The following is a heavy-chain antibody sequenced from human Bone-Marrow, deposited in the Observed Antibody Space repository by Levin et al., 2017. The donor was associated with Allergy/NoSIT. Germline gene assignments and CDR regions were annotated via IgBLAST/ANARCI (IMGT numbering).Heavy chain of an antibody. CDR3: AREEYTSSSLY. V-gene: IGHV3-21*01. Sequence: LTCAASGFTFSRYSMNWVRQAPGKGLEWVSSISSDSKVIYYADSVRGRFTVSRDNVRTAVFLHMNSLRAEDTAVYFCAREEYTSSSLYWGQGILVTVSS. CDR1: GFTFSRYS. J-gene: IGHJ4*02. D-gene: IGHD6-6*01. CDR2: ISSDSKVI.